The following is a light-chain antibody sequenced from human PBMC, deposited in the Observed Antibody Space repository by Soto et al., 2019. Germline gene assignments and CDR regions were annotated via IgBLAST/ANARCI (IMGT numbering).Light chain of an antibody. CDR1: QGIAPY. Sequence: DVQMTQSPSSLSASVGDRVTITCRASQGIAPYLAWVQQKPGKVPKLLIYAASTLQSGVPSRFSGSGSGTDFTLTISSLQPEDVATYYCQKYNSAPLPFGGGTKVEI. CDR2: AAS. J-gene: IGKJ4*01. V-gene: IGKV1-27*01. CDR3: QKYNSAPLP.